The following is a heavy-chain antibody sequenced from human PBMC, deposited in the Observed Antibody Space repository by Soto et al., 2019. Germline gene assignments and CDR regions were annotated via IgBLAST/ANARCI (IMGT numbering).Heavy chain of an antibody. CDR2: IIPIFGTA. CDR1: GGTFSSYA. Sequence: QVQLVQSGAEVKKPGSSVKVSCKASGGTFSSYAISWVRQAPGQGLEWMGGIIPIFGTANYAQKFQGRVTITADESTSTDYMELSSLRSEDTAVYYCARSPTNDYDILTGPQGYWGQGTLVTVSS. V-gene: IGHV1-69*01. J-gene: IGHJ4*02. D-gene: IGHD3-9*01. CDR3: ARSPTNDYDILTGPQGY.